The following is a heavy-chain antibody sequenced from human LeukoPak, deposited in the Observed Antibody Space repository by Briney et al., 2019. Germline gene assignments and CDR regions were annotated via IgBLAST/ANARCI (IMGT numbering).Heavy chain of an antibody. CDR1: GFTFSSYA. J-gene: IGHJ4*02. D-gene: IGHD7-27*01. CDR2: ISSNGGST. V-gene: IGHV3-64*01. Sequence: GGSLRLSCAASGFTFSSYAMHWVRQAPGKGLEYVSAISSNGGSTYYANSVKGRFTISRDNSKNTLYLQMGSLRAEDTAVYYCAKEPITGVHFDYWGQGTLVTVSS. CDR3: AKEPITGVHFDY.